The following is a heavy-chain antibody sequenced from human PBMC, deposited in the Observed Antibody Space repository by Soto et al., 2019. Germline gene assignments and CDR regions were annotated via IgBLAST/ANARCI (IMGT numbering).Heavy chain of an antibody. V-gene: IGHV4-39*01. CDR3: ARLGGSYAVPHFDY. D-gene: IGHD1-26*01. CDR1: GGSISSSSYY. J-gene: IGHJ4*02. Sequence: PSETLSLTCTVSGGSISSSSYYWGWIRQPPGKGLEWIGSIYYSGSTYYNPSLKSRVTISVDTSRSQFSLKLSSVTAADTAVYYCARLGGSYAVPHFDYWGQGTLVTVSS. CDR2: IYYSGST.